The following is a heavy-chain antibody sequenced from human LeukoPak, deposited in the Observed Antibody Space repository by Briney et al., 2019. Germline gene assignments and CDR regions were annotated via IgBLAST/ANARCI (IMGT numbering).Heavy chain of an antibody. CDR3: AKAGLVRGGALDS. Sequence: GSLRLSCTASGFKFDDYAMTWVRRAPGKGLEWVSSITGSGDGTSAADSVKGRFSISSDNSKNTLYLQMNSLRVEDTAVYYCAKAGLVRGGALDSWGQGTLVTVSS. D-gene: IGHD4/OR15-4a*01. J-gene: IGHJ4*02. CDR2: ITGSGDGT. V-gene: IGHV3-23*01. CDR1: GFKFDDYA.